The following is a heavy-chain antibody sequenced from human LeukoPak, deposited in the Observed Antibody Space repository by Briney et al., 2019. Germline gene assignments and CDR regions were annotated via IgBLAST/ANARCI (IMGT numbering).Heavy chain of an antibody. CDR2: INPSGGST. CDR1: GYTFKDYF. V-gene: IGHV1-46*02. CDR3: ARDNGYGFMDNWFDP. Sequence: ASVKVSCKASGYTFKDYFIHWVRQAPGQGLEWMGIINPSGGSTSYAQKFQGRVTMTRDTSTSAVYMELSSLRSEDTAVYYCARDNGYGFMDNWFDPWGQGTLVTVSS. D-gene: IGHD5-18*01. J-gene: IGHJ5*02.